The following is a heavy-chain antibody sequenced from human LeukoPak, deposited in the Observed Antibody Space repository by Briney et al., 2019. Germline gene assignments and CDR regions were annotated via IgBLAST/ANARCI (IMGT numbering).Heavy chain of an antibody. J-gene: IGHJ6*02. D-gene: IGHD3/OR15-3a*01. Sequence: GSLRLSCAPSGFTFTNYAMSWVRQAPGKGLEWVSVIYSSGSTYYADSVKGRFTISRDNSKNTLDLQMNSLRAEDTAVYYCARDRTSGMDVWGQGTTVTVSS. CDR2: IYSSGST. V-gene: IGHV3-53*01. CDR3: ARDRTSGMDV. CDR1: GFTFTNYA.